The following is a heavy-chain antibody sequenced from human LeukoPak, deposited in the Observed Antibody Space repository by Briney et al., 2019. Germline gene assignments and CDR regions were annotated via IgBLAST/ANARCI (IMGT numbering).Heavy chain of an antibody. CDR3: ARGVAANWFDP. V-gene: IGHV4-34*01. J-gene: IGHJ5*02. CDR1: GGSFSGYY. D-gene: IGHD2-15*01. CDR2: INHSGST. Sequence: SETLSLTCAVYGGSFSGYYWSWIRQPPGKGLEWIGEINHSGSTNYNPSLKSRVTISVDTSKNQFSLKLSSVTAADTAVYYCARGVAANWFDPWGQGTLVTVSS.